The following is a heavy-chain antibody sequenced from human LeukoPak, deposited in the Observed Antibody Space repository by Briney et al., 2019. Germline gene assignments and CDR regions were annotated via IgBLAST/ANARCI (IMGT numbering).Heavy chain of an antibody. CDR2: ISGSGGST. Sequence: PGGSLRLSCAASGFTFSSYAMSWVRQAPGKGLEWVSAISGSGGSTYYADSVKGRFTISRDNSKNTLYLQMNSLRAEDTAVYYCATHSGYYDSSGYLRSGTTTYFDDWGQGSLVTVSS. CDR3: ATHSGYYDSSGYLRSGTTTYFDD. D-gene: IGHD3-22*01. J-gene: IGHJ4*02. CDR1: GFTFSSYA. V-gene: IGHV3-23*01.